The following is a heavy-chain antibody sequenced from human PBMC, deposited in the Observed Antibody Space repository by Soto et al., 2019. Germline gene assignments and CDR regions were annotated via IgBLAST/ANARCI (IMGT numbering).Heavy chain of an antibody. CDR2: IYFSGVA. V-gene: IGHV4-59*01. CDR3: ARGDSDSAVSDAAY. D-gene: IGHD2-15*01. Sequence: SETLSLSCTVSGASITDSYWSWIRQPPEKGLEWIGYIYFSGVATYNPSLKSRATMSRDTSKNEFSLKLTSVTAADTAIYYCARGDSDSAVSDAAYWGQGTLVTVS. CDR1: GASITDSY. J-gene: IGHJ1*01.